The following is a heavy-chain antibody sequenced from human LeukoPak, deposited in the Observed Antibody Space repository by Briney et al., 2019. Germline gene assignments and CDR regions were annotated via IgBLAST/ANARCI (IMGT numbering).Heavy chain of an antibody. D-gene: IGHD6-6*01. Sequence: RPSETLSLTCTVSGGSISSYYWSWIRQPPGKGLEWIGYIYYSGSTNYNPSLKSRVTISVDTSKNQFSLKLSSVTAADTAVYYCARGEWRGSSSSIYYFDYWGQGTLVTVSS. CDR1: GGSISSYY. CDR3: ARGEWRGSSSSIYYFDY. CDR2: IYYSGST. V-gene: IGHV4-59*01. J-gene: IGHJ4*02.